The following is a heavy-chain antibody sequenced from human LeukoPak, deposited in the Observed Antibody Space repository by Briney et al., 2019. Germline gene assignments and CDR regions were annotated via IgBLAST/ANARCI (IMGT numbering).Heavy chain of an antibody. J-gene: IGHJ3*02. Sequence: GGSLRLSCAASGFTFSSYAMSWVRQAPGKGLEWVSAISSSGGNTYYADSVKGRFTISRDNSKNTLYLQMNSLRAEDTAVYYCAKGSRHGYDFWSGYYPLAFDIWGQGTMVIVSS. V-gene: IGHV3-23*01. CDR3: AKGSRHGYDFWSGYYPLAFDI. CDR2: ISSSGGNT. CDR1: GFTFSSYA. D-gene: IGHD3-3*01.